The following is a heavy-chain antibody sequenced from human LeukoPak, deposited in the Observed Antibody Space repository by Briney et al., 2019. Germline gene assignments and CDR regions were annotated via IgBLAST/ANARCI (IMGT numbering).Heavy chain of an antibody. CDR1: GFTFSSYW. Sequence: GGSLRLSCAASGFTFSSYWMSWVRQAPGKGLEWVANIKQDGSEKYYVDSVKGRFTISRDNAKNSLYLQMNSLRAEDTAVYYCARNVHRGSYSGFDYWGQGTLVTVSS. J-gene: IGHJ4*02. D-gene: IGHD1-26*01. V-gene: IGHV3-7*01. CDR2: IKQDGSEK. CDR3: ARNVHRGSYSGFDY.